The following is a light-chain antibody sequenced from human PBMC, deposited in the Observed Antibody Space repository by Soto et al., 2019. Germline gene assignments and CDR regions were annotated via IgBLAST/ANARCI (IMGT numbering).Light chain of an antibody. Sequence: QSALTQPASVSGSPGQSITISCIGTSTDIASYNFVSWYQHHPGKAPKVIIYESVERPSGVSGRFSASKSGNTASLTITSLQSEDEAAYYCCSYAGRDTWVFGTGTKVTGL. CDR2: ESV. CDR3: CSYAGRDTWV. CDR1: STDIASYNF. J-gene: IGLJ1*01. V-gene: IGLV2-23*01.